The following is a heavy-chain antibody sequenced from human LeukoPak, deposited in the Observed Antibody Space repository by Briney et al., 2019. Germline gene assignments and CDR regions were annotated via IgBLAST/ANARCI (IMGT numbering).Heavy chain of an antibody. CDR3: AMGRDGYTFDY. Sequence: WESLSLSCAASGSTFSSYALSWVRQPPGKGLEWVSAISGSGGTTNYAHSLKGRFTISRDNSKTTLYLQMNSLRAEDTAVYYCAMGRDGYTFDYWGHGNLCSVSS. CDR1: GSTFSSYA. J-gene: IGHJ4*01. D-gene: IGHD5-24*01. V-gene: IGHV3-23*01. CDR2: ISGSGGTT.